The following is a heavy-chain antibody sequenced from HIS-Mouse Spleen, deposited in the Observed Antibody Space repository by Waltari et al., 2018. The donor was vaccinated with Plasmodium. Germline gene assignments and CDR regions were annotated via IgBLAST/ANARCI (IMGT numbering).Heavy chain of an antibody. Sequence: EVQLVESGGGLLQPGGSLRLTCAASGFTFSSYWTHWVRQAPGKGLVWVSRIKSDGSSTRYADSVKGRFTISRDNAKNTLYLQMNSLRAEDTAVYYCARTIAAAGTGDAFDMWGQGTMVTVSS. V-gene: IGHV3-74*01. CDR2: IKSDGSST. CDR3: ARTIAAAGTGDAFDM. J-gene: IGHJ3*02. D-gene: IGHD6-13*01. CDR1: GFTFSSYW.